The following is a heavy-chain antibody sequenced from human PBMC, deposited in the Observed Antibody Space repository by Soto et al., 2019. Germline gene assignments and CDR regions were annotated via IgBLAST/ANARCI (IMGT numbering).Heavy chain of an antibody. CDR2: MNPNSGNT. Sequence: ASVKVSCKASGYTFTSYDINWVRQATGQGLEWMGWMNPNSGNTGYAQKFQGRVTMTRNTSISTAYMELSSLRSEDTAVYYCARRYFDWLLPHNWFDPWSQGTPVTVSS. CDR1: GYTFTSYD. J-gene: IGHJ5*02. CDR3: ARRYFDWLLPHNWFDP. V-gene: IGHV1-8*01. D-gene: IGHD3-9*01.